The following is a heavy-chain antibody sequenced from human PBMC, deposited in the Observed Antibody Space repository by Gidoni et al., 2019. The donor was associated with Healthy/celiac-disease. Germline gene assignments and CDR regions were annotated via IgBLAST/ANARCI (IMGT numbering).Heavy chain of an antibody. V-gene: IGHV3-21*01. D-gene: IGHD7-27*01. CDR2: ISSSSSYI. CDR1: GFTFSSYS. J-gene: IGHJ5*02. CDR3: ARAPDGWGTWFDP. Sequence: EVQLVASGGGLVKPGGSLRLSCAASGFTFSSYSMNWVRQAPGKGLEWVSSISSSSSYIYYADSVKGRFTISRDNAKNSLYLQMNSLRAEDTAVYYCARAPDGWGTWFDPWGQGTLVTVSS.